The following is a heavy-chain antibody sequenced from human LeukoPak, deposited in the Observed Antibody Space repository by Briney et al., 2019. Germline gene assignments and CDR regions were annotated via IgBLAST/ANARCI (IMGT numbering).Heavy chain of an antibody. CDR1: GFTFSNAW. V-gene: IGHV3-15*04. CDR3: TTCYDSSGYYYFDY. D-gene: IGHD3-22*01. CDR2: IESKTDGGTT. J-gene: IGHJ4*02. Sequence: GGSLRLSCAASGFTFSNAWMSWVRQAPGKGLEWVGRIESKTDGGTTDYAAPVKGRFTISRDDSKNTLYLQMNSLKTEDTAVYYCTTCYDSSGYYYFDYWGQGTLVTVSS.